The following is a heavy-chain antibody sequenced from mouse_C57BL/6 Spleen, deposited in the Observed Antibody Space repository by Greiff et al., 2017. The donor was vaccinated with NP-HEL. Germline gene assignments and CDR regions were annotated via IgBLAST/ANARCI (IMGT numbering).Heavy chain of an antibody. CDR2: INYDGSST. CDR3: AREITTVVAHFDY. Sequence: EVQLVESEGGLVQPGSSMKLSCTASGFAFSDYYMAWVRQVPEKGLEWVANINYDGSSTYYLDSLKSRFIISRDNAKNILYLQMSSLKSEDTATYYCAREITTVVAHFDYWGQGTTLTVSS. J-gene: IGHJ2*01. CDR1: GFAFSDYY. D-gene: IGHD1-1*01. V-gene: IGHV5-16*01.